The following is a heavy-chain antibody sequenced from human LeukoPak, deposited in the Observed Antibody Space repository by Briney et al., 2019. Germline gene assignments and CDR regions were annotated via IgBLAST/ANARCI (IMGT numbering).Heavy chain of an antibody. Sequence: GGSLRLSCAASEFTFSNFWMSWVRQAPGKGLEWVANTNTDGSEKYYVDSVRGRVTISRDNAMNFLYLQLNSLRVDDTAVYYCARDSGSCRGCAFDIWGQGTVVTVSS. V-gene: IGHV3-7*01. CDR2: TNTDGSEK. CDR1: EFTFSNFW. D-gene: IGHD1-26*01. J-gene: IGHJ3*02. CDR3: ARDSGSCRGCAFDI.